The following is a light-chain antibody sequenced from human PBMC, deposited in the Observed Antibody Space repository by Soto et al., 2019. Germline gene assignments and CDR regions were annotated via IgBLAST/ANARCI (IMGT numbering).Light chain of an antibody. Sequence: QAVVTQEPSFSVSPGRTVTLTCGLSSGSVSTSYYPSWYQQTPGQAPRTLIYSTNTRSSGVPDRFSGSILGNKAALTITGAQADDESVYYCVLYMGSGIWVFGGGTKLTV. CDR1: SGSVSTSYY. CDR2: STN. V-gene: IGLV8-61*01. CDR3: VLYMGSGIWV. J-gene: IGLJ3*02.